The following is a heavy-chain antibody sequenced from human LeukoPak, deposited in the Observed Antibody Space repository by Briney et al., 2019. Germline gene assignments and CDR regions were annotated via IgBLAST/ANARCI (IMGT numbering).Heavy chain of an antibody. CDR3: AREIFNGFDI. CDR2: ITSSGSYI. Sequence: GGSLRLSCAASGFTFSSYTMNWVRQAPGKGLEWVSSITSSGSYIYYADSVRGRFTTSRDNAKNSLFLQMDSLRADDTAVYYCAREIFNGFDIWGQGTMVTVSS. J-gene: IGHJ3*02. V-gene: IGHV3-21*01. CDR1: GFTFSSYT.